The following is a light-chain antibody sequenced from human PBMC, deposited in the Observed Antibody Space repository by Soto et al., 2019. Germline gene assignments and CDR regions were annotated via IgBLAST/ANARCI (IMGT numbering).Light chain of an antibody. CDR1: QSVSRY. Sequence: GMTQPAAPPSVSLRAVATPSYRVRQSVSRYLAWYQQKPGQAHRLLIYDASIRATGIPVRFSGSGSGTEFTLTISNPQSEDFAVYYCQRYDHWPPWTFGQGTKVDI. CDR3: QRYDHWPPWT. CDR2: DAS. V-gene: IGKV3-15*01. J-gene: IGKJ1*01.